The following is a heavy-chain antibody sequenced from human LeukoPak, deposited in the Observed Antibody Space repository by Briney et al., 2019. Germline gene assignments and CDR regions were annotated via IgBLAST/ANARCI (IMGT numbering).Heavy chain of an antibody. D-gene: IGHD6-13*01. J-gene: IGHJ5*02. Sequence: VSVKVSCKASGYTFTSYGISWVRQAPGQGLEWMGWISAYNGNTNYAQKLQGRVTMATDTSTSTAYMELRSLRSDDTAVYYCARELYSSSWYWFDPWGQGTLVTVSS. CDR3: ARELYSSSWYWFDP. CDR1: GYTFTSYG. CDR2: ISAYNGNT. V-gene: IGHV1-18*01.